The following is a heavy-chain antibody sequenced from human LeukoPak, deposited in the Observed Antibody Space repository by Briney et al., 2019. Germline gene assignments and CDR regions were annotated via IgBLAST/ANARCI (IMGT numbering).Heavy chain of an antibody. V-gene: IGHV3-30*01. J-gene: IGHJ4*02. D-gene: IGHD1-1*01. CDR3: ARIRSLRSVFNEPTVDY. CDR1: GFTFSIYA. CDR2: ISYDGSNK. Sequence: GRSLRLPCAASGFTFSIYAMHWVRQAPGKGLEGVAVISYDGSNKYYADSVKGRFTISRDNSKNTLYLQMNSLGAEDTAVYYCARIRSLRSVFNEPTVDYWGQGTLVTVSS.